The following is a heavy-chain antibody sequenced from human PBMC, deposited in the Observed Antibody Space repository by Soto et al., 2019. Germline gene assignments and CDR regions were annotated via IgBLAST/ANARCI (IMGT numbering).Heavy chain of an antibody. D-gene: IGHD2-21*02. Sequence: GGSLRLSCAASGFTFSNAWMNWVRQAPGKGLEWVGRIKSKTDGGTTDYAAPVKGRFTISRDDSKNTLYLQMNSLKTEDTAVYYCTAPVIVVVTAIRDFDIWGQGTMVTVSS. CDR1: GFTFSNAW. J-gene: IGHJ3*02. CDR3: TAPVIVVVTAIRDFDI. CDR2: IKSKTDGGTT. V-gene: IGHV3-15*07.